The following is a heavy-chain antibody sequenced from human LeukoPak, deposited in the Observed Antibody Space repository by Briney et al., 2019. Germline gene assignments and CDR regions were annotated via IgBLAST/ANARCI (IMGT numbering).Heavy chain of an antibody. CDR3: ARLMTTVTTVPH. V-gene: IGHV1-69*04. CDR2: IIPILGIA. Sequence: SVKVSCKASGGTFSSYAISWVRQAPGQGLEWMGRIIPILGIANYAQKFRGRVTITADKSTSTAYMELSSLRSEDTAVYYCARLMTTVTTVPHWGQGTLVTVSS. J-gene: IGHJ4*02. CDR1: GGTFSSYA. D-gene: IGHD4-17*01.